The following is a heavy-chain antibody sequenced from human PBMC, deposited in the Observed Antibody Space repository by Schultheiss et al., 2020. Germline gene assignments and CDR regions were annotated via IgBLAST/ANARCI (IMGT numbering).Heavy chain of an antibody. V-gene: IGHV3-33*01. CDR1: GFTFSSYG. D-gene: IGHD3-22*01. Sequence: GGSLRLSCAASGFTFSSYGMHWVRQAPGKGLEWVAVIWYDGSNKYYADSVKGRFTISRDNSKNTLYLQMNSLRAEDTAVYYCASDSNYYDSSGYYHNAFDIWGQGTMVTVSS. CDR3: ASDSNYYDSSGYYHNAFDI. CDR2: IWYDGSNK. J-gene: IGHJ3*02.